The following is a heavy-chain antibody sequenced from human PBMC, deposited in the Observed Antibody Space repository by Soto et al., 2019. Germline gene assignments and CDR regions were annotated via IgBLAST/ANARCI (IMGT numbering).Heavy chain of an antibody. J-gene: IGHJ5*02. D-gene: IGHD1-26*01. V-gene: IGHV3-30*18. CDR1: GFTFSSYG. CDR2: ISYDGSNK. CDR3: AKGGSNSSP. Sequence: QVQLVESGGGVVQPGRSLRLSCAASGFTFSSYGMHWVRQAPGKGLEWVAVISYDGSNKYYADSVKGRFTISRDNSKNTLYLQMNSLRAEDTAVYYCAKGGSNSSPWGQGTLVTVSS.